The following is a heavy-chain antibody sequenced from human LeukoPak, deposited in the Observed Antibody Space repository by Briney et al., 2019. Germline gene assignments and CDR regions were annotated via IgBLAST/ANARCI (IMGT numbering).Heavy chain of an antibody. V-gene: IGHV4-39*02. Sequence: SETLSLTCTVSGGSISSSSYYWGWIRQPPGKGLEWIGTIYYSSNTYYNPSLKSRVTISVDTSKNHFSLKLSSVTAADTAVYYCARSGAPTSNYYDSSGYHWFDPWGQGILVTVSS. CDR2: IYYSSNT. J-gene: IGHJ5*02. CDR3: ARSGAPTSNYYDSSGYHWFDP. CDR1: GGSISSSSYY. D-gene: IGHD3-22*01.